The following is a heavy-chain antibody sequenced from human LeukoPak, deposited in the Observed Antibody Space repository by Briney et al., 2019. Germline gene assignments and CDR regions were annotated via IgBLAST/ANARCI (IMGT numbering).Heavy chain of an antibody. J-gene: IGHJ6*02. V-gene: IGHV4-39*07. CDR1: GGSISSSSYY. Sequence: SETLSLTCTVSGGSISSSSYYWGWIRQPPGKGLEWIGSIYYSGSTYYNPSLKSRVTISVDTSKNQFSLKLSSVTAADTAVYYCAKGGSTNFYYGDVWGQGTTVTVSS. D-gene: IGHD2/OR15-2a*01. CDR2: IYYSGST. CDR3: AKGGSTNFYYGDV.